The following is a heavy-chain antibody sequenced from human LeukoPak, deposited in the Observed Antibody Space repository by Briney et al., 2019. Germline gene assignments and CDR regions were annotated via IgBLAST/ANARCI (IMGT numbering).Heavy chain of an antibody. J-gene: IGHJ6*03. D-gene: IGHD6-6*01. CDR3: ARFVRQLARTYYYYYYMDV. CDR1: GGSFSGYY. CDR2: INHSGST. V-gene: IGHV4-34*01. Sequence: PSETLSLTCAVYGGSFSGYYWSWIRRPPGKGLEWIGEINHSGSTNYNPSLKSRVTISVDTSKNQFSLKLSSVTAADTAVYYCARFVRQLARTYYYYYYMDVWGKGTTVTVSS.